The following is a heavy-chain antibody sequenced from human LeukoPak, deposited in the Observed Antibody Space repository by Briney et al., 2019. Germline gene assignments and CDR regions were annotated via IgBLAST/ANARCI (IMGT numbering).Heavy chain of an antibody. Sequence: SGRSLRFSCAASGFTFSSYAMHWVRQAPGKGLEWVAVISYDGSNKYYADSVKGRFTISRDNSKNTLYLQMNSLRAEDTAVYYCASRAAAGTDYWGQGTLVTVSS. D-gene: IGHD6-13*01. V-gene: IGHV3-30*04. J-gene: IGHJ4*02. CDR1: GFTFSSYA. CDR2: ISYDGSNK. CDR3: ASRAAAGTDY.